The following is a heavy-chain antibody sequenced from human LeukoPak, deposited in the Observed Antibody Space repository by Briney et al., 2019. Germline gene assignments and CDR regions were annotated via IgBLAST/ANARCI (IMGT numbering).Heavy chain of an antibody. CDR2: ISAYNGNT. CDR3: ARLSGDPQFFGVVTLFDY. D-gene: IGHD3-3*01. J-gene: IGHJ4*02. V-gene: IGHV1-18*01. Sequence: ASVKVSCKASGYTFTSYGISWVRQAPGQGLESMGWISAYNGNTDYAQKLQGRVTMTTDTSTSTAYMELRSLRSDDTALYYCARLSGDPQFFGVVTLFDYWGQGTLVTVSS. CDR1: GYTFTSYG.